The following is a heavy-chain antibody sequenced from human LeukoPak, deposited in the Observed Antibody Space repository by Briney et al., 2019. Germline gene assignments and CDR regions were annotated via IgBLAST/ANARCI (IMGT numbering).Heavy chain of an antibody. CDR2: ISPYNGHT. V-gene: IGHV1-18*01. CDR1: GHIFINYG. CDR3: AKTRDTVLNEY. Sequence: ASVTDSFKPSGHIFINYGISWVRQAPGQGLEWMGWISPYNGHTNYAPNLQDRLTMTTDTSTSTAYMELRSLRSDDTAVYYCAKTRDTVLNEYWGQGTLVTVSS. J-gene: IGHJ4*02.